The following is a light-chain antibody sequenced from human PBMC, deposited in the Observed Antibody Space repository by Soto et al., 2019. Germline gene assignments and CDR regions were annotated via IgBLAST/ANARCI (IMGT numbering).Light chain of an antibody. J-gene: IGKJ1*01. Sequence: RVMTHSPATLSVSPGSTCNLSCGASQGVSTNLAWYQQKPGKAPRLLIYAASTRATGIPARFSGSGSGTEFTLTISSLQSEDFAVYYCQQYNNWPTTFGQGTKVDIK. CDR1: QGVSTN. V-gene: IGKV3-15*01. CDR2: AAS. CDR3: QQYNNWPTT.